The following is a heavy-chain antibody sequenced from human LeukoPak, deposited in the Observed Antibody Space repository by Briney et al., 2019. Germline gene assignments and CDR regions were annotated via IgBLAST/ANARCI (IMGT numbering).Heavy chain of an antibody. Sequence: ASVKVSCKASGYTFTGYYMHWVRQAPGQGLEWMGWINPNSGGTNYAQKFQGRVTMTRDTSISTAYMELSRLRSDDTAVYYCASDHMTTVTTSDAFDIWGQGTMVTVSS. CDR3: ASDHMTTVTTSDAFDI. D-gene: IGHD4-17*01. V-gene: IGHV1-2*02. J-gene: IGHJ3*02. CDR1: GYTFTGYY. CDR2: INPNSGGT.